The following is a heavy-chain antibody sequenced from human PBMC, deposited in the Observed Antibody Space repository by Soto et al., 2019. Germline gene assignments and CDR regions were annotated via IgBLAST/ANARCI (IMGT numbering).Heavy chain of an antibody. CDR2: INHSGST. Sequence: PXGTLSLTCAVYGGSFSGYYWSWIRQPPGKGLEWIGEINHSGSTNYNPSLKSRVTISVDTSKNQFSLKLSSVTAADTAVYYCARGVQIALGDYYYYGMDVWGQGTTVTVSS. CDR1: GGSFSGYY. V-gene: IGHV4-34*01. CDR3: ARGVQIALGDYYYYGMDV. J-gene: IGHJ6*02. D-gene: IGHD3-16*01.